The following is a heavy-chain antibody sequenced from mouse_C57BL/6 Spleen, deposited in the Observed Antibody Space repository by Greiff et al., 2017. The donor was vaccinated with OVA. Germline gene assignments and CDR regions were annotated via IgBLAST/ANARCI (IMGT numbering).Heavy chain of an antibody. J-gene: IGHJ2*01. CDR2: INPNNGGT. Sequence: VQLQQSGPELVKPGASVKISCKASGYTFTDYYMNWVKQSHGKSLEWIGDINPNNGGTSYNQKFKGKATLTVDKSSSTAYMELRSLTSEDSAVYYCARSYPDYFDYWGQGTTLTVSS. D-gene: IGHD6-5*01. V-gene: IGHV1-26*01. CDR3: ARSYPDYFDY. CDR1: GYTFTDYY.